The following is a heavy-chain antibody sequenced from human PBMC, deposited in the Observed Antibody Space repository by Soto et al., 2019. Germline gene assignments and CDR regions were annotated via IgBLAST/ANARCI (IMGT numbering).Heavy chain of an antibody. Sequence: EVQLLESGGGLVQPGGSLRLSCAASGFTFRSYAMSWVSQAPGKGLEWVSAISGSGGSTYYADSVKGRFTISRDNAKNTLYLQMNSLRAEDTAVYYCAKDRDADDVGAPIDYWGQGTLVTVSS. CDR2: ISGSGGST. CDR1: GFTFRSYA. CDR3: AKDRDADDVGAPIDY. V-gene: IGHV3-23*01. J-gene: IGHJ4*02. D-gene: IGHD3-10*01.